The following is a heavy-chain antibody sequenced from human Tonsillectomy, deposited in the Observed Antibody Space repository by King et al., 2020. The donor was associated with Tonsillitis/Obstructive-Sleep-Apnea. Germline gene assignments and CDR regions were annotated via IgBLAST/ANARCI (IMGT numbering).Heavy chain of an antibody. CDR1: GFSLTTSGMG. J-gene: IGHJ4*02. D-gene: IGHD3-3*01. CDR3: VHSDDFWSGYYRGFEY. CDR2: IYWDDDK. Sequence: TLQESGPTLVKPTQTLTLTCTFSGFSLTTSGMGVGWIRQPPGKALEWLALIYWDDDKRYSPSLKSRLTITKDTSKNQVVLTMTNMDPVDTATYYCVHSDDFWSGYYRGFEYWGQGTLVTVSS. V-gene: IGHV2-5*02.